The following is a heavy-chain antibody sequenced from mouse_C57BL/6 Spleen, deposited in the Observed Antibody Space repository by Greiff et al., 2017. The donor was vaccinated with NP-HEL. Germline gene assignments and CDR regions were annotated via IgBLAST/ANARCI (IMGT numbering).Heavy chain of an antibody. J-gene: IGHJ3*01. V-gene: IGHV1-54*01. CDR3: ARSNDETSWFAY. CDR1: GYAFTNYL. Sequence: QVQLQQSGAELVRPGTSVKVSCKASGYAFTNYLIEWVKQRPGQGLEWIGVINPGSGGTNYNEKFKGKATLTADKSSSTAYMQLSSLTSEDSAVYFCARSNDETSWFAYWGQGTLVTVSA. D-gene: IGHD2-12*01. CDR2: INPGSGGT.